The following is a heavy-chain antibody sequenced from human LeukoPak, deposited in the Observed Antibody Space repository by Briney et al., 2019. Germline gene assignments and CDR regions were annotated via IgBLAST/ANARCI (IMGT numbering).Heavy chain of an antibody. V-gene: IGHV3-33*01. CDR1: GFTFSSYG. D-gene: IGHD3-16*01. CDR3: ARGHPVFGGADY. Sequence: GGSLRLSCAASGFTFSSYGMHWVRQAPGKGLEWVAVIWYDGSNKYYADSVKGRFTISRDNSKNTLYLQMNSLRAEDTAVYYCARGHPVFGGADYWGQGTLVTVSS. CDR2: IWYDGSNK. J-gene: IGHJ4*02.